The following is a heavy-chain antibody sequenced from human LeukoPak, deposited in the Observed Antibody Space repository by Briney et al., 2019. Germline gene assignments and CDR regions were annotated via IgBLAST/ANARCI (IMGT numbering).Heavy chain of an antibody. CDR3: ASGGWDPLDALDYMDV. CDR1: GFTFSSYA. CDR2: ISYDGSNK. V-gene: IGHV3-30-3*01. J-gene: IGHJ6*03. Sequence: QPGRSLRLSCAASGFTFSSYAMHWVRQAPGKGLEWVAVISYDGSNKYYADSVKGRFTISRDNSKNTLYLQMNSLRAEDTAVYYCASGGWDPLDALDYMDVWGKGTTVTVSS. D-gene: IGHD3-16*01.